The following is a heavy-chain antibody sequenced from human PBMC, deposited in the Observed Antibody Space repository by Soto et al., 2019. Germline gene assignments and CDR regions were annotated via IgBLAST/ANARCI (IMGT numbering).Heavy chain of an antibody. J-gene: IGHJ6*02. CDR1: GGSINNYY. Sequence: SETLSLTCTVSGGSINNYYWSWILQPPGKGLEWIGYIYYSGSTNYNPPLESRVFISVDMSKNQFSMKLSAVTAADTAVYYCARRNVGRLYYGLDVWGQGTTVTVSS. V-gene: IGHV4-59*01. D-gene: IGHD3-16*01. CDR3: ARRNVGRLYYGLDV. CDR2: IYYSGST.